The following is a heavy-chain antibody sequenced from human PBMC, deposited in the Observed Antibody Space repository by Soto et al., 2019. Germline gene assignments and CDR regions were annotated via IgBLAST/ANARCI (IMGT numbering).Heavy chain of an antibody. V-gene: IGHV4-34*01. CDR3: AKAEDFWSCYKAIDY. Sequence: PSETLSLTCAVYGGSFSGYYWSWIRQPPGKGLEWIREINHSGSTNYNPSLKSRVTISVDTSKNQFSLKLSSVTAEDTAVYYCAKAEDFWSCYKAIDYWGQGTLVTVSS. CDR1: GGSFSGYY. J-gene: IGHJ4*02. CDR2: INHSGST. D-gene: IGHD3-3*01.